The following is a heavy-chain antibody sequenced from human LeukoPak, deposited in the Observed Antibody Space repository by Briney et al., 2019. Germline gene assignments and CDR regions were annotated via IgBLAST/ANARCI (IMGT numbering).Heavy chain of an antibody. V-gene: IGHV4-61*02. D-gene: IGHD1-7*01. CDR2: IYTSGST. Sequence: SETLSLTCTVSGGSISSGSYYWSWIRQPAGKGLEWIGRIYTSGSTNYNPSLKSRVTISVDTSKNQFSLKLSSATAADTAVYYCARDLYNWNYRDNWFDPWGQGTLVTVSS. J-gene: IGHJ5*02. CDR1: GGSISSGSYY. CDR3: ARDLYNWNYRDNWFDP.